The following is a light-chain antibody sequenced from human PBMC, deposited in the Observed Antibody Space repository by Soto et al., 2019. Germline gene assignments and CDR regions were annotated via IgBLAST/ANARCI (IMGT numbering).Light chain of an antibody. V-gene: IGKV1-33*01. CDR3: KRYDNLPT. CDR1: QDISNY. J-gene: IGKJ3*01. CDR2: DAS. Sequence: DIQMTQSPSSLSASVGDRVTITCQASQDISNYLNWYQQKPGKAPKLLIYDASNLETGVPSRFSGSGYGTDFSFTISSLQPEDIETYYCKRYDNLPTFGPGTKVDIK.